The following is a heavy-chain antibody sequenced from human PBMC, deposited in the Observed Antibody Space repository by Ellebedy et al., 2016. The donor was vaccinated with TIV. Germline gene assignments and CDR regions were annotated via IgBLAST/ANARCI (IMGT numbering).Heavy chain of an antibody. V-gene: IGHV4-39*01. D-gene: IGHD6-13*01. Sequence: SETLSLXXTVSGGSISSSGYYWGWIRQPPGKGLEWIGSIYYSGSTYYNPSLKSRVTISVDTSKNQFSLKLSSVTAADTAVYYCARLYSRSWFKPYWGQGTLVTVSS. J-gene: IGHJ4*02. CDR2: IYYSGST. CDR3: ARLYSRSWFKPY. CDR1: GGSISSSGYY.